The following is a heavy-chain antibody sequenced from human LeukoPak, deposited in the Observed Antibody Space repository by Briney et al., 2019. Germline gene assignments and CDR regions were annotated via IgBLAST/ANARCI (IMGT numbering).Heavy chain of an antibody. CDR1: GFTFSTYG. V-gene: IGHV3-33*03. Sequence: GRSLRLSCAASGFTFSTYGMHWVRQVPGRGLEWVAIIWSDASEKYYGDSVKGRFTISRDNSNNTVSLQMNSLRAEDTAVYYCARRGSGTYNFDSWGQGTLVTVSS. CDR2: IWSDASEK. CDR3: ARRGSGTYNFDS. J-gene: IGHJ4*02. D-gene: IGHD1-26*01.